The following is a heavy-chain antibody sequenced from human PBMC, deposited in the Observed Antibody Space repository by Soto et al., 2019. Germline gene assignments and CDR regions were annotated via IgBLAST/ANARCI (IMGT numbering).Heavy chain of an antibody. Sequence: PGGSLRLSCAASGFTFSSYAMSWVRQAPGKGLEWVSAISGSGGSTYYADSVKGRFTISGDNSKNTLYLQMNSLRAEDTAVYYCAKKAKSGFGLPNDAFDIWGQGTMVTVSS. CDR3: AKKAKSGFGLPNDAFDI. CDR1: GFTFSSYA. J-gene: IGHJ3*02. CDR2: ISGSGGST. V-gene: IGHV3-23*01. D-gene: IGHD5-12*01.